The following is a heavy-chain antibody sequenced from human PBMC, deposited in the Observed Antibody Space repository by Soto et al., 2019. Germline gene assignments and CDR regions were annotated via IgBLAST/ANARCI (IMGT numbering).Heavy chain of an antibody. Sequence: ASVKVSCKASRYTFTGYYIHWGRQAPEQGLEWMGWINPNSGGTNYAQKFQGRFTMTRDTSTSTVYMEMSSLRSEDTAVYYCARDRGRAAAGEYHYYGMDVWGQGTTVTVSS. CDR3: ARDRGRAAAGEYHYYGMDV. CDR2: INPNSGGT. J-gene: IGHJ6*02. CDR1: RYTFTGYY. D-gene: IGHD6-13*01. V-gene: IGHV1-2*02.